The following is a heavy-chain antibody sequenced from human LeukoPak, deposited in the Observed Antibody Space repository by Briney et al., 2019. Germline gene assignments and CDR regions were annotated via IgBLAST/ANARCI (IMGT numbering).Heavy chain of an antibody. Sequence: GGSLRLSCAASGFTFRDYTMNWVRQAPGKGLEWISYITKSGYSKFYADSVKGRFTISRDTAKNSLYLQMNSLRSEDTAVYYCVRDQAYAFDMWGQGTMVSVS. CDR1: GFTFRDYT. V-gene: IGHV3-48*01. CDR2: ITKSGYSK. J-gene: IGHJ3*02. CDR3: VRDQAYAFDM.